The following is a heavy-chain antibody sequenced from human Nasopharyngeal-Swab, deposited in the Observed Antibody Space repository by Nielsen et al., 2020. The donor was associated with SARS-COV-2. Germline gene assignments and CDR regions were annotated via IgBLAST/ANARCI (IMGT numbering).Heavy chain of an antibody. Sequence: GESLKISCAASGFPFSSYWMSWVRQAPGKGLEWVANIKQDGSEKYYVDSVKGRFTIPRDNAKNSLYLQMNSLRAEDTAVYYCARDLDYYDSSGYDYWGQGTLVTVSS. CDR1: GFPFSSYW. CDR3: ARDLDYYDSSGYDY. V-gene: IGHV3-7*01. D-gene: IGHD3-22*01. J-gene: IGHJ4*02. CDR2: IKQDGSEK.